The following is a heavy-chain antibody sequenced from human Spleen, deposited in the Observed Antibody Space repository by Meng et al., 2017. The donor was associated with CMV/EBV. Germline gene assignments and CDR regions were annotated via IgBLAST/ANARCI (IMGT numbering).Heavy chain of an antibody. CDR2: VSAENGDT. J-gene: IGHJ4*02. D-gene: IGHD4-17*01. V-gene: IGHV1-18*01. Sequence: CKASGYNCDIYGITWVRQAPGQGLEWVGWVSAENGDTDYGQKFQGRVTVTADTFTNTAYMEMRSLRSDDSAMYYCARAGAAVTTNFDFWGQGTLVTVSS. CDR3: ARAGAAVTTNFDF. CDR1: GYNCDIYG.